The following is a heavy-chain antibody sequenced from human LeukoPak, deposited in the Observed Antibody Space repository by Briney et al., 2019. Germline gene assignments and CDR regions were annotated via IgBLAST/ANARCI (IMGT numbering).Heavy chain of an antibody. CDR2: IFHTGDA. CDR3: VRDRNSNLRLGF. CDR1: AGFINSNNW. V-gene: IGHV4-4*02. D-gene: IGHD5-12*01. Sequence: SGTLSLTCAVSAGFINSNNWWSWVRQPPGKGLEWIGEIFHTGDANYNPSLKSRVTMSVDKSKNQFSLRLSSVTAADTAMYFCVRDRNSNLRLGFWGQGALVTVSS. J-gene: IGHJ4*02.